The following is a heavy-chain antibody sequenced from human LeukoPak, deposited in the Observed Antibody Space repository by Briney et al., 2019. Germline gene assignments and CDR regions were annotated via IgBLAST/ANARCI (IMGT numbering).Heavy chain of an antibody. CDR3: GRDALVGYFTYYYMDV. V-gene: IGHV4-59*11. Sequence: PSDTLSLTCTVSVGSISSHYWTWIRQSPVKGLEWIRDISNSGSTSYNPSLKSRVTISIDTSKNQFSLKLSSVTAADTAVYYCGRDALVGYFTYYYMDVWGKGTTVTVSS. D-gene: IGHD2-15*01. J-gene: IGHJ6*03. CDR2: ISNSGST. CDR1: VGSISSHY.